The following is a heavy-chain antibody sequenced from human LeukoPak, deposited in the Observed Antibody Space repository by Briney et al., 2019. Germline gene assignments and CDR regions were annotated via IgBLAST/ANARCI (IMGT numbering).Heavy chain of an antibody. J-gene: IGHJ4*02. CDR2: IYTSGST. CDR1: GGSISSYY. V-gene: IGHV4-4*09. Sequence: PSETLSLTCTVSGGSISSYYWSWIRQPPGKGLEWIGYIYTSGSTNYNPSLKSRVTISVGTSKNQFSLKLSSVTAADTAVYYCARRRYSGSYDYWGQGTLVTVSS. CDR3: ARRRYSGSYDY. D-gene: IGHD1-26*01.